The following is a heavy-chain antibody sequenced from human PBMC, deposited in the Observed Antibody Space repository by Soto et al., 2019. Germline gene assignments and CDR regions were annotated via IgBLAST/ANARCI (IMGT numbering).Heavy chain of an antibody. J-gene: IGHJ4*02. CDR1: GGSISSGDYY. V-gene: IGHV4-30-4*01. Sequence: QVQLQESGPGLVKPSQTLSLTCTVSGGSISSGDYYWSWIRQPPGKGLEWIGYIYYSGSTYYNPSLKSRITISVDTSKNQFALKLSSVTAADTAVYYCARVGGFGATTIDYWGQGTLVTVSS. CDR3: ARVGGFGATTIDY. CDR2: IYYSGST. D-gene: IGHD3-10*01.